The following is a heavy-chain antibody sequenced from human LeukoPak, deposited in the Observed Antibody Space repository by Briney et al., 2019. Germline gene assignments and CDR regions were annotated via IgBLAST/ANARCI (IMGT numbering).Heavy chain of an antibody. D-gene: IGHD4-17*01. Sequence: GRSLRLSCAASGFTFSSYGMHWVRQAPGKGLEWVAVIWYDGSNKYYADSVKGRFTISRDNSKNTLYLQVNSLRAEDTAVYYCARGLDYGDYERFDYWGQGTLVTVSS. CDR2: IWYDGSNK. J-gene: IGHJ4*02. CDR3: ARGLDYGDYERFDY. V-gene: IGHV3-33*01. CDR1: GFTFSSYG.